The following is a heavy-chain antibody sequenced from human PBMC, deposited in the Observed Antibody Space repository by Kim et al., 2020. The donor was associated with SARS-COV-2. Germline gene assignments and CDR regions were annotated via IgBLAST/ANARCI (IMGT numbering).Heavy chain of an antibody. J-gene: IGHJ2*01. CDR3: ASFYCSSTSCSNWYFDL. CDR1: GFTFSSYS. D-gene: IGHD2-2*01. CDR2: ISSSSSYI. Sequence: GGSLRLSCAASGFTFSSYSMNWVRQAPGKGLEWVSSISSSSSYIYYADSVKGRFTISRDNAKNSLYLQMNSLRAEDTAVYYCASFYCSSTSCSNWYFDLWGRGTLVTVSS. V-gene: IGHV3-21*01.